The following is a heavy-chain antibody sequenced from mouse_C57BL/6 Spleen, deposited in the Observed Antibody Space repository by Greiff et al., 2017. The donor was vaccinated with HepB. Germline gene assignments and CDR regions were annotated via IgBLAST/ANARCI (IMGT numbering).Heavy chain of an antibody. D-gene: IGHD2-1*01. J-gene: IGHJ1*03. CDR3: ARYIPIYYGNPYWYFDV. Sequence: EVQLVESGGGLVQPGGSLSLSCAASGFTFTDYYMSWVRQPPGKALEWLGFIRNKANGYTTEYSASVKGRFTISRDNSQSILYLQMNALRAEDSATYYCARYIPIYYGNPYWYFDVWGTGTTVTVSS. CDR2: IRNKANGYTT. CDR1: GFTFTDYY. V-gene: IGHV7-3*01.